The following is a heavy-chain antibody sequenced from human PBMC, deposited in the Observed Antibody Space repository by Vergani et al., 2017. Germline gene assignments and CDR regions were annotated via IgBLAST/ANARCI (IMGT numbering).Heavy chain of an antibody. V-gene: IGHV1-2*02. J-gene: IGHJ4*02. D-gene: IGHD3-22*01. CDR1: GYTFTGYY. Sequence: QVQLVQSGAEVKKPGASVKVSCKASGYTFTGYYMHWVRQAPGQGLEWMGWINPNSGGTNYAQKFQGRVTMTRDTSISTAYMELSRLRSDDTAVYYCASTRLGHYYDSSGYFYYWGQGTLVTVSS. CDR2: INPNSGGT. CDR3: ASTRLGHYYDSSGYFYY.